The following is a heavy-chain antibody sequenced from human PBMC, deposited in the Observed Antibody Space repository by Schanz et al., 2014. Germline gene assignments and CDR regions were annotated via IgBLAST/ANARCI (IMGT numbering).Heavy chain of an antibody. CDR3: ARSNYYDNSDYYNSFDY. Sequence: QVPLVQSGAEVKKPGSSVKVSCKASGGTFSSYSISWVRQAPGQGLEWMGRIIPILGIANYAQKFQGRVTNTADKSTSTAYMDLSSLRPEDTAVYYCARSNYYDNSDYYNSFDYWGQGTLVTVSS. J-gene: IGHJ4*02. CDR1: GGTFSSYS. V-gene: IGHV1-69*02. D-gene: IGHD3-22*01. CDR2: IIPILGIA.